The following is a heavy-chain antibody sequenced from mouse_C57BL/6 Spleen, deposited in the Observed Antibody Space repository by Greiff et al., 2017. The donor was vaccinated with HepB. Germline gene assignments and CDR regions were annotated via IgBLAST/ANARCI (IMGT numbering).Heavy chain of an antibody. CDR3: ARVYDAQTWFAY. CDR1: GYTFTSYW. V-gene: IGHV1-53*01. Sequence: QVHVKQPGTELVKPGASVKLSCKASGYTFTSYWMHWVKQRPGQGLEWIGNINPSNGGTNYNEKFKSKATLTVDKSSSTAYMQLSSLTSEDSAVYYCARVYDAQTWFAYWGQGTLVTVSA. CDR2: INPSNGGT. J-gene: IGHJ3*01. D-gene: IGHD2-3*01.